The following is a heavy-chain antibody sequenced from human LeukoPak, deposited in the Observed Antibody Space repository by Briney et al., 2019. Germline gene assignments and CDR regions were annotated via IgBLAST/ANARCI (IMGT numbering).Heavy chain of an antibody. CDR1: GFTFSSYG. D-gene: IGHD3-22*01. CDR3: YIPYYDTSAYKGY. J-gene: IGHJ4*02. Sequence: GGSLRLSCAASGFTFSSYGMHWVRQAPGKGLEWVAVISYDGSNKYYADSVKGRFTISRDNSKNTLYLQMNSLRAEDTAVYYCYIPYYDTSAYKGYWGQGTLVTVSS. V-gene: IGHV3-30*03. CDR2: ISYDGSNK.